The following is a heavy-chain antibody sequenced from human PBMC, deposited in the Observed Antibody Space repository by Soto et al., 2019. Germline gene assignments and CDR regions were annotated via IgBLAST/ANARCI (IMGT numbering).Heavy chain of an antibody. CDR2: IYYSGST. CDR3: ASGTTYYDILTGYHPPRNYYYMDV. J-gene: IGHJ6*03. D-gene: IGHD3-9*01. Sequence: SETLSLTCTVSGGSISSYYWSWIRQTPGKGLEWIGYIYYSGSTNYNPSLKSRVTISVDTSKNQFSLKLSSVTAADTAVYYCASGTTYYDILTGYHPPRNYYYMDVWGKGTTVTVSS. V-gene: IGHV4-59*08. CDR1: GGSISSYY.